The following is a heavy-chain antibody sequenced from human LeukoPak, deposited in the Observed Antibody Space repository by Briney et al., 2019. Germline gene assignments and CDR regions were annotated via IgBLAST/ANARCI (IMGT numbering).Heavy chain of an antibody. CDR1: GFTFSNYD. D-gene: IGHD3-10*02. CDR2: MSFDGSNE. V-gene: IGHV3-30*18. J-gene: IGHJ6*04. Sequence: PGGSLRLSCAASGFTFSNYDMHWVRQAPGKGVEWVALMSFDGSNEDYVDSVRGRFTISRDNSKNTLDLQMNSLRAEDTAVYYCAELGITMIGGVWGKGTTVTISS. CDR3: AELGITMIGGV.